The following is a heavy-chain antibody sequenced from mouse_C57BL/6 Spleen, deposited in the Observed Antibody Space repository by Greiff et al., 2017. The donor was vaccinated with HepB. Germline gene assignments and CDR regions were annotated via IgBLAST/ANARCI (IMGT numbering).Heavy chain of an antibody. CDR2: IDPSDSET. V-gene: IGHV1-52*01. Sequence: VQLQQPGAELVRPGSSVKLSCKASGYTFTSYWMHWVKQRPIQGLEWIGNIDPSDSETHYNQKFKDKATLTVDKSSSTAYMQLSSLTSEDSAVYYCARWGTTVADWYFDVWGTGTTVTVSS. J-gene: IGHJ1*03. CDR1: GYTFTSYW. D-gene: IGHD1-1*01. CDR3: ARWGTTVADWYFDV.